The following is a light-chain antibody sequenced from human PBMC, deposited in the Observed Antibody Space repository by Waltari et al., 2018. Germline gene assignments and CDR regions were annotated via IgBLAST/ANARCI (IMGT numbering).Light chain of an antibody. CDR2: WAS. CDR1: QTVLYSSNNKNY. CDR3: QQYYSTPWT. J-gene: IGKJ1*01. V-gene: IGKV4-1*01. Sequence: DIVMTQSPDSLAVSLGERATINCKSSQTVLYSSNNKNYLAWYPQKPGQPPKLLIYWASTRESGVPDRFSGSGSGTEFTLTISSLQAEDVAVYYCQQYYSTPWTFGQGTKVEIK.